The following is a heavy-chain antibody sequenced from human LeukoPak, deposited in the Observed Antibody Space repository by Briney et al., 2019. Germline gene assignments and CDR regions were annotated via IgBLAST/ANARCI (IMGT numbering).Heavy chain of an antibody. D-gene: IGHD2-2*01. CDR2: IIPIFGTA. V-gene: IGHV1-69*05. CDR3: ARGAFIAVVPAAGIGELPH. J-gene: IGHJ4*02. CDR1: GGTFSSYA. Sequence: SVKVSCKASGGTFSSYAISWVRQAPGQGLEWMGRIIPIFGTANYAQKFQGRVTITTDESTSTAYMELSSLRSEDTAVYYCARGAFIAVVPAAGIGELPHWGQGTLVTVSS.